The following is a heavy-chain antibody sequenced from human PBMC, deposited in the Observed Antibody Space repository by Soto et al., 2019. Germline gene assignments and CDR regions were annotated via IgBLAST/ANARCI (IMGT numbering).Heavy chain of an antibody. V-gene: IGHV1-18*01. J-gene: IGHJ6*02. CDR3: ARGVYGSRRDHYYYYGMDV. CDR1: GYTFTSYG. CDR2: ISAYNGNT. Sequence: QVQLVQSGAEVKKPGASVKVSCKASGYTFTSYGISWVRQAPGQGLEWMGWISAYNGNTNYAQKLQGRVTMTTDTTTSTAYMEVRSLRSDDTDVYYCARGVYGSRRDHYYYYGMDVWGQGTTVTVSS. D-gene: IGHD3-10*01.